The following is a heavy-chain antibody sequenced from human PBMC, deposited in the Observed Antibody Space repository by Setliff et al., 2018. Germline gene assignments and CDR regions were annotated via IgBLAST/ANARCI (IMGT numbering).Heavy chain of an antibody. CDR2: IYASGST. V-gene: IGHV4-4*08. D-gene: IGHD1-26*01. CDR3: ARAPPNRYSGSYEYFYMDV. CDR1: GGSISSYY. Sequence: PSETLSLTCTVSGGSISSYYWSWIRHPPGKGLEWIGYIYASGSTNYNPSLKSRVTLSVDTSKNQFSLKVSSVTAADTAVYYCARAPPNRYSGSYEYFYMDVWGKGTTVTVSS. J-gene: IGHJ6*03.